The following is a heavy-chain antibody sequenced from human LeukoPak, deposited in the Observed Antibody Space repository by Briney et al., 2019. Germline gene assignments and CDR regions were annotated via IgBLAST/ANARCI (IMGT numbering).Heavy chain of an antibody. CDR3: AKNSITIFGVVTELDY. CDR2: ISGSGGST. Sequence: PGGSLRLSCAASGFTFSSYAMNWVRQAPGKGLEWVSAISGSGGSTYYADSVKGRFTVSRDNSKNTLYLQMNSLRAEDTAVYYCAKNSITIFGVVTELDYWGQGTLVTVSS. J-gene: IGHJ4*02. V-gene: IGHV3-23*01. CDR1: GFTFSSYA. D-gene: IGHD3-3*01.